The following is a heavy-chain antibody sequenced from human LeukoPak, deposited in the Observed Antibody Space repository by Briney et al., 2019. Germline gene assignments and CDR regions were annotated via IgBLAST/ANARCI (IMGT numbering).Heavy chain of an antibody. CDR1: GGSFSGYY. Sequence: SETLSLTCAVYGGSFSGYYWSWIRQPPGKGLEWIGEINHSGSTNYNPSLKSRVTVSVDTSKNQFSLKLSSVTAADTAVYYCARARSIFRWLDPWGQGTLVTVSS. J-gene: IGHJ5*02. CDR2: INHSGST. D-gene: IGHD3-3*02. V-gene: IGHV4-34*01. CDR3: ARARSIFRWLDP.